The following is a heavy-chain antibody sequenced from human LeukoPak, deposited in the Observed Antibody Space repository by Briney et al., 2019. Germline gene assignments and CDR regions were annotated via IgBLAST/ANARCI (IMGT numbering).Heavy chain of an antibody. Sequence: GGSLRLSCAASGFTFSSYGMHWVRQGPGKGLEWVAFIRYDGTNKYYADSLKGRFTISRDNSKNTLYLQMNSLKTEDTAVYYCTTEPSPWYYDILTGYYNDAFDIWGQGTVVTVSS. J-gene: IGHJ3*02. CDR2: IRYDGTNK. D-gene: IGHD3-9*01. CDR3: TTEPSPWYYDILTGYYNDAFDI. V-gene: IGHV3-30*02. CDR1: GFTFSSYG.